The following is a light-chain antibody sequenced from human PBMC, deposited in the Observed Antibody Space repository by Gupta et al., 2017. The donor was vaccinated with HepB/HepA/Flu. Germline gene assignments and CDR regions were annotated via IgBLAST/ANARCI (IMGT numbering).Light chain of an antibody. CDR2: WAS. J-gene: IGKJ5*01. CDR1: QSVLYSSTNKDY. V-gene: IGKV4-1*01. CDR3: QQYYTTPIT. Sequence: DIVMTQSPDSLAVSLGERATLNCKSSQSVLYSSTNKDYLAWYQQKPGQPPKLLLYWASTRESGVPDRFSGSASGTDFTLTISILHAEDVAVYYCQQYYTTPITFGQGTRLEIK.